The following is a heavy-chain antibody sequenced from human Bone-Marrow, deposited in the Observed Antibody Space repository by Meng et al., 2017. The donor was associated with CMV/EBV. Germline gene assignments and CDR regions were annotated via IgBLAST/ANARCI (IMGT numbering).Heavy chain of an antibody. J-gene: IGHJ6*02. D-gene: IGHD2-2*01. CDR3: ARTNAVYCSSTSCYRLRVDYYYGMDV. CDR1: GYTFTSYG. CDR2: ISAYNGNT. Sequence: ASVKVSCKASGYTFTSYGIRWVRQAPGQGLEWMGWISAYNGNTNYAQKLQGRVTMTTDTSTSTAYMELRSLRSDDTAVYYCARTNAVYCSSTSCYRLRVDYYYGMDVWGQGTTVTVSS. V-gene: IGHV1-18*01.